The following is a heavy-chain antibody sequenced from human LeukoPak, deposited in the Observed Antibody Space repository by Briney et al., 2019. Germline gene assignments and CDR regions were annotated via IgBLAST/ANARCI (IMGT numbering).Heavy chain of an antibody. CDR1: GLTVSSNY. CDR3: ARDLGTTTVTTDY. D-gene: IGHD4-17*01. Sequence: GGSLRLSCAASGLTVSSNYMSWVRQAPGKGLEWVSVIYSGGSTYYADSVKGRFIISRDNSKNTLYLQMNSLRAEDTAVYYCARDLGTTTVTTDYWGQGTLVTVSS. J-gene: IGHJ4*02. CDR2: IYSGGST. V-gene: IGHV3-53*01.